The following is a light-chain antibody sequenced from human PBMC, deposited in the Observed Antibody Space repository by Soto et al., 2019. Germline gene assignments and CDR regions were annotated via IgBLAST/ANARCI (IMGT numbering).Light chain of an antibody. J-gene: IGKJ1*01. Sequence: DIQMTQSPSILSASVGDRVTITCRASQSISNWLAWYQQKPGKAPKLLIYKASSLESGVPSRFSGSGSGTDFTLTISCLQSEDFATYYCQQYYSYPWTFGQGTKVDIK. CDR3: QQYYSYPWT. CDR1: QSISNW. V-gene: IGKV1-5*03. CDR2: KAS.